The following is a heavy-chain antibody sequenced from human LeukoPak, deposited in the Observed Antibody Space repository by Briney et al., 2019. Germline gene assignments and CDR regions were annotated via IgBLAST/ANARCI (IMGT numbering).Heavy chain of an antibody. CDR2: ISGSGGST. V-gene: IGHV3-23*01. Sequence: PGGSLRLSCAASGFTFSSYAMSWVRQAPGKWLEWVSAISGSGGSTYYADSVKGRFTISRDNSKNTLYLQMNSLRAEDTAVYYCAKDLVRYDDVGTPDYWGQGTLVTVSS. J-gene: IGHJ4*02. CDR1: GFTFSSYA. CDR3: AKDLVRYDDVGTPDY. D-gene: IGHD3-22*01.